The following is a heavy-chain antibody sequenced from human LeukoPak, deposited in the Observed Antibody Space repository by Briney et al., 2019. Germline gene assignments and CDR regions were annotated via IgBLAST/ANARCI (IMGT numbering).Heavy chain of an antibody. CDR1: GFTFSSYA. D-gene: IGHD3-10*01. CDR2: VSASDGRT. Sequence: GGSLRLSCAASGFTFSSYAMSWVRQAPEKGLEWVSAVSASDGRTYYADSVRGRFTISRDNFKNTLYVQMNSLRAEDTAVYYCVRDKRFPDDVFDIWGQGTMVTVSS. V-gene: IGHV3-23*01. CDR3: VRDKRFPDDVFDI. J-gene: IGHJ3*02.